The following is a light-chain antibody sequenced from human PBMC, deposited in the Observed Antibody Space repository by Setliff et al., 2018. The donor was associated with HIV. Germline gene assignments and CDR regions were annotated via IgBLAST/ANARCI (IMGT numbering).Light chain of an antibody. J-gene: IGLJ1*01. CDR1: SSDVGGYNY. CDR3: CSYAGSYTRYV. CDR2: DVS. V-gene: IGLV2-11*01. Sequence: QSALAQPRSVSGSPGQSVTISCTGTSSDVGGYNYVSWYQQHPGKAPKLMIYDVSKRPSGVPDRFSGSKSSNTASLTISGLQAEDEADYSCCSYAGSYTRYVLGTGTKVTVL.